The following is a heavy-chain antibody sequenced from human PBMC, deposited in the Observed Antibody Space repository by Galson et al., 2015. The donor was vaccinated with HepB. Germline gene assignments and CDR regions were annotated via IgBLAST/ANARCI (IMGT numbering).Heavy chain of an antibody. D-gene: IGHD6-25*01. CDR3: ARLGDLSGYSSA. V-gene: IGHV3-73*01. CDR2: IGSKVNNYAT. J-gene: IGHJ5*02. CDR1: GFTFSGSA. Sequence: SLRLSCAASGFTFSGSAIHLVPQTSGTGLGWVGRIGSKVNNYATAYAASVKGRFTISRDDSKNTAFPQMNTLKTEDTAVYYCARLGDLSGYSSAWGQGTLVTVSS.